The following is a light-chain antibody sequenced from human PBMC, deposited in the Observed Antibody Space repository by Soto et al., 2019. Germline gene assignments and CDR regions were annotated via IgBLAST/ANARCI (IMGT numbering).Light chain of an antibody. J-gene: IGKJ4*01. CDR1: QSITTY. CDR2: AAS. CDR3: QQIYSAPLT. V-gene: IGKV1-39*01. Sequence: DIQMTQSPSSLSASVGDRVTITCRASQSITTYLNWYRQKPGKATKLLIYAASSLQSGVPSRFSGSGSETEFTLSISSLQPEDFAIYFCQQIYSAPLTFGGGTKVEIK.